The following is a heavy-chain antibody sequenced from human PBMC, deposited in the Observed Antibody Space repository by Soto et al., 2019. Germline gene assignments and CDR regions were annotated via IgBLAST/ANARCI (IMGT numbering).Heavy chain of an antibody. Sequence: QVQLQQSGPGLVEPSQTLSLTCAVSGGSISSEYFHWTWIRQSPGKGLEWIGYIHYTGSIMYNPSFKSRLTMAVDTTTNQFALQLTSVTAADTAVYFCAREDDGGDRDYYGLDVWGQGITVTVSS. J-gene: IGHJ6*02. CDR3: AREDDGGDRDYYGLDV. CDR1: GGSISSEYFH. V-gene: IGHV4-30-4*08. D-gene: IGHD2-21*02. CDR2: IHYTGSI.